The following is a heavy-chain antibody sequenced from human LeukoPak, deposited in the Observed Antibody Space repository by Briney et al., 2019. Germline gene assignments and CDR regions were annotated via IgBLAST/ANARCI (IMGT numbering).Heavy chain of an antibody. CDR1: GFTFDDYA. D-gene: IGHD3-10*01. V-gene: IGHV3-9*01. CDR2: ISWNSGSI. Sequence: PGGSLRLSCAASGFTFDDYAMHWVRQAPGKGLEWVSGISWNSGSIDYADSVKGRFTISRDNAKNSLYLQMNSLRAEDTALYYCAKDRGSSYYYGMDVWGQGTTVTVSS. J-gene: IGHJ6*02. CDR3: AKDRGSSYYYGMDV.